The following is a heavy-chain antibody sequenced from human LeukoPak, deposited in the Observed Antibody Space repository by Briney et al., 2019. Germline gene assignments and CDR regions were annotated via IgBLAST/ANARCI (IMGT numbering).Heavy chain of an antibody. CDR1: GFTFSSYS. CDR3: AGDPTYYDILTGYYGPHFDY. Sequence: GGSLRLSCAASGFTFSSYSMNWVRQAPGKGLEWVSYISSSSSTIYYADSVKGRFTISRDNAKNSLYLQMNSLRDEDTAVYYCAGDPTYYDILTGYYGPHFDYWGQGTLVTVSS. CDR2: ISSSSSTI. D-gene: IGHD3-9*01. J-gene: IGHJ4*02. V-gene: IGHV3-48*02.